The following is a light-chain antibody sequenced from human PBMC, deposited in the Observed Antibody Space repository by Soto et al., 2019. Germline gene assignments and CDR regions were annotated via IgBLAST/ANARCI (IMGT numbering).Light chain of an antibody. CDR3: QHYGRSPRT. CDR2: GAS. J-gene: IGKJ1*01. CDR1: QSIISNY. Sequence: EIVLTQSPGTLSLSPGERATLSCRASQSIISNYVAWYQQKPGQAPRLLIYGASSRATGIPDRFSGSGSGADFTFTISRLEPEDCAVYYCQHYGRSPRTFGQGTKVEIK. V-gene: IGKV3-20*01.